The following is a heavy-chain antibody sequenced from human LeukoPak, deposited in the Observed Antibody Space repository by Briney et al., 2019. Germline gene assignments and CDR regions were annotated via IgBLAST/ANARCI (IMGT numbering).Heavy chain of an antibody. V-gene: IGHV3-53*01. CDR1: GFTVSSNY. Sequence: GGSLRLSCAASGFTVSSNYMSWVGQAPGKGLEWVSVIYSGGSTYYADSVKGRFTISRDNSKNTLYLQMNSLRAEDTAVYYCARDSAEYYGMDVWGKGTTVTVSS. D-gene: IGHD1-14*01. CDR3: ARDSAEYYGMDV. CDR2: IYSGGST. J-gene: IGHJ6*04.